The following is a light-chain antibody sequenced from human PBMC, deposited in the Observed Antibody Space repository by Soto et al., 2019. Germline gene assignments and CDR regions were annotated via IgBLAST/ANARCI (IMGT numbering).Light chain of an antibody. V-gene: IGLV2-14*01. CDR2: DVS. CDR1: SSDVGGYNY. J-gene: IGLJ2*01. CDR3: SSYTSSSTLRGV. Sequence: QSALTQPASVSGSPGQSITISCTGTSSDVGGYNYVSWYQQHPGKAPKLMIYDVSNRPSGGSNRFSGSKSGNTASLTISGLQAEDEADYYCSSYTSSSTLRGVFGGGTKLTVL.